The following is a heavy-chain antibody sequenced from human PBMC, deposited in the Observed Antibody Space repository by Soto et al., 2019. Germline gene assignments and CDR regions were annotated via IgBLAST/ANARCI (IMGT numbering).Heavy chain of an antibody. CDR2: INASNGNT. V-gene: IGHV1-3*01. J-gene: IGHJ6*02. CDR1: GYTFTSYG. Sequence: ASVKVSCKASGYTFTSYGIHGVRQAPGRRLEWTGWINASNGNTKYSEKFQGRVTITRDTSASTAYLELSSLRSEETAVYYCARDTNDSSAYYRHSYYGMHIGGHGTKVTVSS. CDR3: ARDTNDSSAYYRHSYYGMHI. D-gene: IGHD3-22*01.